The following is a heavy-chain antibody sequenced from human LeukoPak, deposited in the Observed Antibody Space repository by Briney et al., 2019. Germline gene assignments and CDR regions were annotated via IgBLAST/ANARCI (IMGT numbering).Heavy chain of an antibody. J-gene: IGHJ4*02. D-gene: IGHD3-22*01. CDR3: ARSTYYDSSGPFHSGYYFDY. V-gene: IGHV3-23*01. CDR2: ISGGGGST. CDR1: EFTFSSHA. Sequence: GGSLRLSRAASEFTFSSHAMSWVRQAPGKGLECVSGISGGGGSTYYADSVKGRFTISRDNSKNTLYLQMNSLRAEDTAVYYCARSTYYDSSGPFHSGYYFDYWGQGTLVTVSS.